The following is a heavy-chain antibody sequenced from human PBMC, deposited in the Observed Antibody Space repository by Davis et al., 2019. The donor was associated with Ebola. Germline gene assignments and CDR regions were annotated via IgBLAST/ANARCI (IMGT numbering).Heavy chain of an antibody. J-gene: IGHJ4*02. CDR2: ISSSSSYI. V-gene: IGHV3-21*01. Sequence: PGGSLRLSCAASGFTFSSYSMNWVRQAPGKGLEWVSSISSSSSYIYYADSVKGRFTVSRDNAKNLLFLQVDGLRVEDTAMYYCARVQLELPDYWGQGTLVSVSS. CDR3: ARVQLELPDY. D-gene: IGHD1-1*01. CDR1: GFTFSSYS.